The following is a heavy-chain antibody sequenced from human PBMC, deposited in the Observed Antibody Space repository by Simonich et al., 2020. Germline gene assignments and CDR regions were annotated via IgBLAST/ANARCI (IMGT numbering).Heavy chain of an antibody. CDR3: ARGKGWKNAFDI. D-gene: IGHD1-1*01. V-gene: IGHV4-34*01. Sequence: QVQLQQWGAGLLKPSETLSLTCAVYGGSFSGYYWSGIRQPPGKGLEWIGEINHSGSTNYNPALKGRVTISVDTSKNQFSLKLSSGTAADTAVYYCARGKGWKNAFDIWGQGTMVTVSS. CDR1: GGSFSGYY. CDR2: INHSGST. J-gene: IGHJ3*02.